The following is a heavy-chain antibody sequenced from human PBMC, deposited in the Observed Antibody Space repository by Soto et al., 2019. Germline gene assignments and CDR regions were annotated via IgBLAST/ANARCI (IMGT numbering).Heavy chain of an antibody. CDR1: GFTFSAYA. CDR3: ARGAYYYDSSGYSDAFDI. CDR2: ISYDGSNK. D-gene: IGHD3-22*01. V-gene: IGHV3-30-3*01. J-gene: IGHJ3*02. Sequence: PGGSLRLSCAASGFTFSAYAMHWVRQAPGKGLEWVALISYDGSNKYYADSVKGRFTISRDNSKNTLYLQMNSLRAEDTAVYYCARGAYYYDSSGYSDAFDIWGQGTMVTVSS.